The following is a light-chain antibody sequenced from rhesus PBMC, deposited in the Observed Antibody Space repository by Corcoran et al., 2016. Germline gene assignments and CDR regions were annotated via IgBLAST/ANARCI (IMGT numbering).Light chain of an antibody. CDR2: EVS. CDR3: MQALEFPLT. Sequence: DIVMTQTPLSLPVTLGEPASISCRSSQSLLDMEDGNTYLEWYLQKPGQFPQLLIYEVSNRATGVPHRVSGRGSDTDFTLKISRVEAEDVGVYYCMQALEFPLTFGPGTKLDIK. V-gene: IGKV2-104*01. CDR1: QSLLDMEDGNTY. J-gene: IGKJ3*01.